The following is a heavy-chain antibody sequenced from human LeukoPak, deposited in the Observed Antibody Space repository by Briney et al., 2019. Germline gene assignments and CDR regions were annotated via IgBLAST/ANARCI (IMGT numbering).Heavy chain of an antibody. D-gene: IGHD7-27*01. J-gene: IGHJ4*02. CDR1: GGSFSGYC. CDR3: SAELGSVDY. V-gene: IGHV4-34*01. CDR2: INHSGST. Sequence: SETLSLTCAVYGGSFSGYCWSWIRQPPGKGLEWIGEINHSGSTNYNPSLKSRVTISVDTSKNQFSLKLSSVTAADTAVYYCSAELGSVDYWGQGTLVTVSS.